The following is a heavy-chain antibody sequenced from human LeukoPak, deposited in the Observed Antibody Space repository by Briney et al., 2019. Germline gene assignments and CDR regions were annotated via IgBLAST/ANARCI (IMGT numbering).Heavy chain of an antibody. CDR2: IRSKAYGGTT. D-gene: IGHD6-13*01. J-gene: IGHJ3*02. V-gene: IGHV3-49*04. Sequence: SLRLSCTASGFTFGDYAMSWVRKAPGKGLKWVGFIRSKAYGGTTEYAASVKGRFTISRDDSKSIAYLQMNSLKTEDTAVYYCTRDQGYSSSWSDAFDIWGQGTMVTVSS. CDR1: GFTFGDYA. CDR3: TRDQGYSSSWSDAFDI.